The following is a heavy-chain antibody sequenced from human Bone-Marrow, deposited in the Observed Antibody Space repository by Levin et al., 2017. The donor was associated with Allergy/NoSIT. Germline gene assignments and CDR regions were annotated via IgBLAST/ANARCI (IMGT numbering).Heavy chain of an antibody. D-gene: IGHD5-18*01. J-gene: IGHJ4*02. CDR3: AARRGYGYGIDY. V-gene: IGHV3-48*03. CDR2: ITAGTTT. Sequence: GESLKISCATSGFIFSSSDVTWVRQAPGQGLEWVSHITAGTTTLYADSVRGRFTISRDNAKDSLYLQMNSLRAEDTAIYYCAARRGYGYGIDYWGQGTLVAVSS. CDR1: GFIFSSSD.